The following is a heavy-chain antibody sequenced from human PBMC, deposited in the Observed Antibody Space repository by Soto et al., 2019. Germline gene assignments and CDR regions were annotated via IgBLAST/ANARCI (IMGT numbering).Heavy chain of an antibody. D-gene: IGHD2-15*01. V-gene: IGHV4-31*03. CDR1: GGSISSGGYY. J-gene: IGHJ3*02. CDR2: IYYSGST. Sequence: SETLSLTCTVSGGSISSGGYYWSWIRQHPGKGLEWIGYIYYSGSTYYNPSLKSRVTISVDTSKNQFSLKLSSVTAADTAVYYCARVLKLGCSGGSCYLRGDAYQDAFDIWGQGTMVTVS. CDR3: ARVLKLGCSGGSCYLRGDAYQDAFDI.